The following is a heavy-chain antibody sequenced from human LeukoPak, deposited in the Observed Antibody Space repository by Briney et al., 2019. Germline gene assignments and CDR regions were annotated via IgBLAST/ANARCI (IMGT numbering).Heavy chain of an antibody. CDR2: IYHSGST. J-gene: IGHJ4*02. Sequence: PSETLSLTCTVSGDAPSSYYRGCIRQPPGKGLEWIGYIYHSGSTNYNPSLKSRVTISADTSKDQFSLKLASVTAADTAVYYCATGYSSTWYYFDYWGQGTLVTVSS. CDR1: GDAPSSYY. D-gene: IGHD6-13*01. V-gene: IGHV4-59*01. CDR3: ATGYSSTWYYFDY.